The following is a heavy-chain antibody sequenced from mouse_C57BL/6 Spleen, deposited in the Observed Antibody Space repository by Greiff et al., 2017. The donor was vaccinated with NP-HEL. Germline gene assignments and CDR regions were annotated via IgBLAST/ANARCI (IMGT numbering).Heavy chain of an antibody. Sequence: QVQLQQSGAELVKPGASVKLSCKASGYTFTEYTIHWVKQRSGQGLEWIGWFYPGSGSIKYNEKFKDKATLTAEKSSSTVYMELSRLTSEDSAVYVCARHEDHRLPHYYAMDDWGQGTSVTVSS. CDR2: FYPGSGSI. J-gene: IGHJ4*01. CDR3: ARHEDHRLPHYYAMDD. CDR1: GYTFTEYT. V-gene: IGHV1-62-2*01. D-gene: IGHD2-10*01.